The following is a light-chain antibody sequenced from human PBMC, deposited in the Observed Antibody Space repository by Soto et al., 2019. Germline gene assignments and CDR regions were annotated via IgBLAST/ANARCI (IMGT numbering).Light chain of an antibody. CDR2: GAS. J-gene: IGKJ4*01. CDR3: QQVYAYPLT. Sequence: DIQLTQSPSFLSASVGDRVTITCRASQGISSYLAWNQQKPGKAPKLLIYGASTLQSGVPSRFSGSGSGTEFTLTISSLQPDDFATYYCQQVYAYPLTFGGGTKVEIK. CDR1: QGISSY. V-gene: IGKV1-9*01.